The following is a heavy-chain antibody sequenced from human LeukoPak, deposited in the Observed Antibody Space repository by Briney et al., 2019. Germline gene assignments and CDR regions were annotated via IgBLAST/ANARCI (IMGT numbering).Heavy chain of an antibody. D-gene: IGHD3-22*01. Sequence: GESLKISCKGSGYSFTIYWIGWVRQMPGKGLEWMGIIYPGDSDTIYSPSFQGQVTISADKSISTAYLQWSSLKASDTAMYYCARRYYYDSSGYYLAHDAFDIWGQGTMVTVSS. CDR3: ARRYYYDSSGYYLAHDAFDI. J-gene: IGHJ3*02. CDR2: IYPGDSDT. CDR1: GYSFTIYW. V-gene: IGHV5-51*01.